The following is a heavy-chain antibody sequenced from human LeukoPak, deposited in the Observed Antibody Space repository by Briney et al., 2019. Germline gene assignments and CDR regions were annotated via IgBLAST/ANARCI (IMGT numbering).Heavy chain of an antibody. J-gene: IGHJ4*02. CDR2: ISSSSSTI. V-gene: IGHV3-48*01. Sequence: PGGSLRLSCAASGFTFSSYSMNWVRQAPGKGLEWVSYISSSSSTIYYADSVKGRFTISRDNAKNSLYLQMNSLRAEDTAVYYCARLPYDFWSGYLYYFDYWGQGTLVTVSS. CDR1: GFTFSSYS. D-gene: IGHD3-3*01. CDR3: ARLPYDFWSGYLYYFDY.